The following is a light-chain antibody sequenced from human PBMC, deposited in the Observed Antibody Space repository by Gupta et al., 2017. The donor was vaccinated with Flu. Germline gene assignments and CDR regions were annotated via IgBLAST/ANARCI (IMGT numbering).Light chain of an antibody. J-gene: IGKJ2*01. CDR1: QGISNS. CDR3: QQDNSYPPT. CDR2: TAS. Sequence: DIQMTQSPSSLSASVGDRVTITCRASQGISNSLAWFQQKPGKAPKSLVYTASSLHTGVPSKFSGSGYGTDFTLTISSLQPEDFATYYCQQDNSYPPTFGQGTKLEIK. V-gene: IGKV1-16*02.